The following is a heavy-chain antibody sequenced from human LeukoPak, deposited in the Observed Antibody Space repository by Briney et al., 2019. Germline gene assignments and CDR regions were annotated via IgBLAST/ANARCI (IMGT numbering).Heavy chain of an antibody. CDR1: GFTFSTYA. V-gene: IGHV3-23*01. Sequence: PGGSLRLSCAASGFTFSTYAMSWVRQAPGKGLEWVSAISDSGGSTYYADSVKGRFTISRDNAKNSLYLQMNSLRAEDTAVYYCARDIEAAGLFLDYWGQGTLVTVSS. D-gene: IGHD6-13*01. J-gene: IGHJ4*02. CDR2: ISDSGGST. CDR3: ARDIEAAGLFLDY.